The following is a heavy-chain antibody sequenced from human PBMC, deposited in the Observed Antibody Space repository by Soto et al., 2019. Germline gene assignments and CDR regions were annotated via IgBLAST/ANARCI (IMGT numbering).Heavy chain of an antibody. Sequence: GGSLRLSCAASGFTFSSYAMSWVRQAPGKGLEWVSAISGSGGSTYYADSVKGRFTISRDNSKNTLYLQMNSLRAEDTAVYYGASFPSFGVWAYYFDYWGQGTLVTVS. J-gene: IGHJ4*02. V-gene: IGHV3-23*01. CDR3: ASFPSFGVWAYYFDY. CDR1: GFTFSSYA. CDR2: ISGSGGST. D-gene: IGHD3-10*01.